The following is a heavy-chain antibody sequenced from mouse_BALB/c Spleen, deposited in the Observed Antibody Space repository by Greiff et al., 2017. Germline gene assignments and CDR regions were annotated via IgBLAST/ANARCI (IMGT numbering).Heavy chain of an antibody. Sequence: EVKVVESGGGLVKPGGSLKLSCAASGFTFSSYTMSWVRLTPEKRLEWVATISSGGSYTYYPDSVKGRFTISRDNAKNTLYLQMSSLKSEDTAMYYCTRDQGYYRYDGFAYWGQGTLVTVSA. V-gene: IGHV5-6-4*01. CDR2: ISSGGSYT. CDR1: GFTFSSYT. CDR3: TRDQGYYRYDGFAY. D-gene: IGHD2-14*01. J-gene: IGHJ3*01.